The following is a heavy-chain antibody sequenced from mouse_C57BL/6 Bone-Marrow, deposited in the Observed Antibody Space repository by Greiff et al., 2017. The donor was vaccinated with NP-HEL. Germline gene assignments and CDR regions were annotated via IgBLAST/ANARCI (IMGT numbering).Heavy chain of an antibody. CDR2: IYPRSGNT. J-gene: IGHJ4*01. V-gene: IGHV1-81*01. D-gene: IGHD3-2*02. Sequence: VQLQQSGAELARPGASVKLPCKASGYTFTSYGISWVKQRPGQGLEWIGEIYPRSGNTYYNEKFKGKATLTADKSSSTAYMELRSLTSEDSAVYFCARHSSGYGYYAMDYWGQGTSVTVSS. CDR3: ARHSSGYGYYAMDY. CDR1: GYTFTSYG.